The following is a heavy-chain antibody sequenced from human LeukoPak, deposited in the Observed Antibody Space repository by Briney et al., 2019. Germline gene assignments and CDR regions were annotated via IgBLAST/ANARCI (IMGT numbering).Heavy chain of an antibody. CDR1: GGSISSSSYY. CDR2: IYYSGST. CDR3: ARTVPGSYYKNGMDV. J-gene: IGHJ6*02. V-gene: IGHV4-39*01. Sequence: SETLSLTCTVSGGSISSSSYYRGWIRQPPGKGLEWIGSIYYSGSTYYNPSLKSRVTISVDTSKNQFSLKLSSVTAADTAVYYCARTVPGSYYKNGMDVWGQGTTVTVSS. D-gene: IGHD3-10*01.